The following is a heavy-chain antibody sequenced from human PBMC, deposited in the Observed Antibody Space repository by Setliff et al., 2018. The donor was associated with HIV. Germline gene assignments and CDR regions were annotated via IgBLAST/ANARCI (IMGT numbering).Heavy chain of an antibody. Sequence: GSLRLSCAAFGFTFSSYGMSWVRQAPGKGLEWVSTISGRDGRTYYADSVKGRFTISRDSSKNTLYLRMNSLRAEDTAVYYCARDQWGYSYGYYYYYYMDVWGKGTTVTVSS. CDR2: ISGRDGRT. D-gene: IGHD5-18*01. CDR1: GFTFSSYG. V-gene: IGHV3-23*01. CDR3: ARDQWGYSYGYYYYYYMDV. J-gene: IGHJ6*03.